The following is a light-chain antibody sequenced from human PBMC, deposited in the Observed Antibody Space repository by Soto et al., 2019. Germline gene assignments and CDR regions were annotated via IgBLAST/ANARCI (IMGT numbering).Light chain of an antibody. J-gene: IGLJ1*01. CDR3: CSYAGSSTFLYV. CDR2: EVS. Sequence: QSALTQPASVSGSPGQSITISCTGTSSDVGSYNLVSWYQQHPGKAPKLMIYEVSKRPSGVSNRFSGSKSGSTASLTISGLQAEDEADYYCCSYAGSSTFLYVFGTGTKVTVL. CDR1: SSDVGSYNL. V-gene: IGLV2-23*02.